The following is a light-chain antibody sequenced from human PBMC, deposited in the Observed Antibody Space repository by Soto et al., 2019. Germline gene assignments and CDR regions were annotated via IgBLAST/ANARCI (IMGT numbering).Light chain of an antibody. Sequence: EVVMTQSPATLSVSPGEGATLSCRASQGIGDTLAWYQHKPGQSPRLVVYSGYKRSPGIPARFSGSGSGTDFTLTISSLESDDFAIYYCQQRYSWLRVFGPGTKVDNK. J-gene: IGKJ1*01. CDR2: SGY. CDR3: QQRYSWLRV. CDR1: QGIGDT. V-gene: IGKV3-15*01.